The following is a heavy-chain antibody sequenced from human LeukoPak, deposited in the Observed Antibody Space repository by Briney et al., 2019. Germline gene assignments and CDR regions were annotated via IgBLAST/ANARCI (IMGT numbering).Heavy chain of an antibody. CDR2: IYTSGTT. CDR1: GGSISSGSYY. D-gene: IGHD6-19*01. CDR3: ARYEAVAGVFDF. J-gene: IGHJ4*02. Sequence: SETLSLTCTVSGGSISSGSYYWSWIRQPAGKGLEWIGRIYTSGTTNYNPSLKSRVTISVDTSKNQFSLKLSSVTAADTAVYYCARYEAVAGVFDFWGQGTLVTASS. V-gene: IGHV4-61*02.